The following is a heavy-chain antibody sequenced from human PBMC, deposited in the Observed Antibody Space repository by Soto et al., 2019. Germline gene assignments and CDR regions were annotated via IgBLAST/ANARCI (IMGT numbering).Heavy chain of an antibody. V-gene: IGHV4-59*08. CDR2: IYYSGST. J-gene: IGHJ6*02. CDR3: ARLRLSYGFLYGMAV. D-gene: IGHD5-18*01. CDR1: GGSISDYY. Sequence: SETLCLTCTVSGGSISDYYCSWIRQPPGKGLEWIGYIYYSGSTNYNPSLKSRVTISVDTSKNQFSLKLSSVTAADTAVYYCARLRLSYGFLYGMAVWGRGTTVTVSS.